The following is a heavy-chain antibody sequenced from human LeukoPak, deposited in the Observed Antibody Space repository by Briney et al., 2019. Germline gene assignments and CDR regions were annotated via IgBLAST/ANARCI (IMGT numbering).Heavy chain of an antibody. CDR1: GYTFTSYG. D-gene: IGHD1-26*01. CDR2: ISAYNGNT. Sequence: ASVKVSCKASGYTFTSYGISWVRRAPGQGLEWMGWISAYNGNTNYAQKLQGRVTMTTDTSTSTAYMELRSLRSDDTAVYYCARDSRVGAPGLQDYWGQGTLVTVSS. V-gene: IGHV1-18*01. J-gene: IGHJ4*02. CDR3: ARDSRVGAPGLQDY.